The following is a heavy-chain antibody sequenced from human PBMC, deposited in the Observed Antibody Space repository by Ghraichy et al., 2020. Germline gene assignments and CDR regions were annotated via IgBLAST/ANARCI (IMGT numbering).Heavy chain of an antibody. V-gene: IGHV3-33*01. Sequence: LSLTCATSGFSFSYYGMHWVRQAPGRGLEWVAVVHVDGIKKYNIESAKGRFIISRDDSKNTLYLEMTSLRTEDTAVYFCAREFKGTNPNHRDYWGPGTQVTVSS. CDR1: GFSFSYYG. J-gene: IGHJ4*02. CDR3: AREFKGTNPNHRDY. D-gene: IGHD1-14*01. CDR2: VHVDGIKK.